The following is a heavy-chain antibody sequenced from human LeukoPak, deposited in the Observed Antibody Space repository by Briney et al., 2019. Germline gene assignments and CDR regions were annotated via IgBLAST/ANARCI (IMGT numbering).Heavy chain of an antibody. Sequence: PSETLSLTCSVSGGSTSSSSYYWGWIRQPPGKGLEWIGDIHYSGSTNYNPSLKSRVTISVDTSKNQFSLKLTSVTAADTAVYYCARQGVSSYQYFFDYWGQGTLVTVSS. D-gene: IGHD3-22*01. CDR1: GGSTSSSSYY. V-gene: IGHV4-61*05. CDR2: IHYSGST. CDR3: ARQGVSSYQYFFDY. J-gene: IGHJ4*02.